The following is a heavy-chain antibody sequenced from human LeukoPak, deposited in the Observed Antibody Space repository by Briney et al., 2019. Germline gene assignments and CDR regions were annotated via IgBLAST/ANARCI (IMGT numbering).Heavy chain of an antibody. CDR1: GYTFTSYG. V-gene: IGHV1-18*01. CDR2: ISAYNGNT. D-gene: IGHD3-3*01. Sequence: EASVKVSCKASGYTFTSYGISWVRQAPGQGLEWIGWISAYNGNTNYAQKLQGRVTMTRDTSTSTVYVELSSLRSEDTAVYYCARDPNWSGYRYYFDYWGQGTLVTVSS. J-gene: IGHJ4*02. CDR3: ARDPNWSGYRYYFDY.